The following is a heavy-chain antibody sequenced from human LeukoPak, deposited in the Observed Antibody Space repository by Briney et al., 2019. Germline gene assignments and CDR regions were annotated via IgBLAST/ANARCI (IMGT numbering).Heavy chain of an antibody. CDR1: GGSISSNSYY. CDR2: IYYSGST. J-gene: IGHJ5*02. CDR3: ARNRYYYGSGNYGVPNWFDP. D-gene: IGHD3-10*01. Sequence: SETLSLTCTVSGGSISSNSYYWGWIRQSPGKGLEWIGTIYYSGSTYYSPSLKSRVTISVDTSKNQFSLKLSSVTAADTAMYYCARNRYYYGSGNYGVPNWFDPWGQGTLVTVSS. V-gene: IGHV4-39*01.